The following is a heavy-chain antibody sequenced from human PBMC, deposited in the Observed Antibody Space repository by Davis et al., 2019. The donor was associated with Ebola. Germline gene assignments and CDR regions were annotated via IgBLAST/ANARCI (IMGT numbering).Heavy chain of an antibody. CDR3: VRDGGDGFTSGWYFDY. V-gene: IGHV3-30*03. J-gene: IGHJ4*02. CDR1: GFTFSNYA. Sequence: GESLKISCAASGFTFSNYAMHWVRQAPGKGLEWVAVISNDGRNKYYEDSVKGRFTISRDNSQNALYLQMNRLTNEDTAVYFCVRDGGDGFTSGWYFDYWGQGILVTVSS. D-gene: IGHD6-19*01. CDR2: ISNDGRNK.